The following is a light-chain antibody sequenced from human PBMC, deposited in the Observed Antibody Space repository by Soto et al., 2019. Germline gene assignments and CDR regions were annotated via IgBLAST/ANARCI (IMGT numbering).Light chain of an antibody. Sequence: QSVVTQAPSVSGTPGQRVTISCSGSSSNIESNWVYWYQQLPGTAPKLLIYNNNQRPSGVPDRFSGSKSGTSASLAITGLRSDDEADHYCATWDDDLYTPIIGGGTKLTVL. CDR1: SSNIESNW. CDR3: ATWDDDLYTPI. V-gene: IGLV1-47*02. J-gene: IGLJ2*01. CDR2: NNN.